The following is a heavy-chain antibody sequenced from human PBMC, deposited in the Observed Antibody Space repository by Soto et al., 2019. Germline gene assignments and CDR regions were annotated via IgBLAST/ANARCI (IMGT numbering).Heavy chain of an antibody. V-gene: IGHV2-5*02. CDR3: AHPTPYSSSRIDY. D-gene: IGHD6-6*01. CDR1: GFSLSARGVG. J-gene: IGHJ4*02. CDR2: IYWDDDN. Sequence: QITLKESGPTLVKPTQTLTLTCTFSGFSLSARGVGVGWIRQPPGKALEWLAFIYWDDDNRFSPSLKSRLTITKDTSKNQVALNMTNMDPVDTGTYYCAHPTPYSSSRIDYWGQGTLVTVSS.